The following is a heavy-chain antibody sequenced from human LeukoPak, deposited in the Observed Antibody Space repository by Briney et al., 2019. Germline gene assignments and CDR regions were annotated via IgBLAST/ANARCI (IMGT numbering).Heavy chain of an antibody. CDR3: ARETYSGTRRGFDY. J-gene: IGHJ4*02. D-gene: IGHD1-26*01. CDR2: IYYSGST. CDR1: GGSIRNGDFY. V-gene: IGHV4-30-4*01. Sequence: SQTLSLTCTVSGGSIRNGDFYWSWIRQSPGKGLEWIGYIYYSGSTNYNPSLKSRVTISKDTSKNQFSLKLSSVTAADTAIYYCARETYSGTRRGFDYWGQGSLVTVSS.